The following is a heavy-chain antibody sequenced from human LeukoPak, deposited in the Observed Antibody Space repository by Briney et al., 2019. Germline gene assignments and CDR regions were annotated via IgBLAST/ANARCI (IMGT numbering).Heavy chain of an antibody. J-gene: IGHJ4*02. CDR3: ARDPGTSFDY. D-gene: IGHD1-26*01. CDR2: IYYSGST. CDR1: GGSISSGDYY. Sequence: SETLSLTCTVSGGSISSGDYYWSWIRQPPGKGLEWIGYIYYSGSTYYNPSLKSRVTISVDTPKNQFSLKLSSVTAADTAVYYCARDPGTSFDYWGQGTLVTVSS. V-gene: IGHV4-30-4*01.